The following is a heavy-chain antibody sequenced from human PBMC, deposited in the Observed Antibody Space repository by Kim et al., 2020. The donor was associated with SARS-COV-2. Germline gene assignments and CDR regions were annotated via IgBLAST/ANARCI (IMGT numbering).Heavy chain of an antibody. J-gene: IGHJ5*02. V-gene: IGHV3-49*03. CDR2: IRSKAYGGTT. Sequence: GGSLRLSCTASGFTFGDYAMSWFRQAPGKGLEWVGFIRSKAYGGTTEYAASVKGRFTISRDDSKSIAYLQMNSLKTEDTAVYYCTRGRGYSSFNWFDPWGQGTLVTVSS. D-gene: IGHD6-13*01. CDR3: TRGRGYSSFNWFDP. CDR1: GFTFGDYA.